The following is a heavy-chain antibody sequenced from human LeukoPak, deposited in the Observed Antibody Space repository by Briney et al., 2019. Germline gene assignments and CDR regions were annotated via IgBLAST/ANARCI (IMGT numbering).Heavy chain of an antibody. CDR2: IIPILDIA. V-gene: IGHV1-69*04. J-gene: IGHJ4*02. D-gene: IGHD5-18*01. CDR1: GGTFSSYA. CDR3: ARGSTVMAPFDY. Sequence: ASVKVSCKASGGTFSSYAISWVRQAPGQGLEWMGRIIPILDIANYAQKFQGRVTITADKSTSTAYMELSSLRPDDTAVYYCARGSTVMAPFDYWGQGTLVTVSS.